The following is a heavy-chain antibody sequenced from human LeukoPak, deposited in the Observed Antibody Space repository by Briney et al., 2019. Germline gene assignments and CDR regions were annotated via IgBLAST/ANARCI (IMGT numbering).Heavy chain of an antibody. CDR3: ATLGRVDVADY. D-gene: IGHD7-27*01. CDR1: GLTFSRYW. V-gene: IGHV3-74*01. J-gene: IGHJ4*02. Sequence: PGGSLRLSCAASGLTFSRYWMHWVRQAPGKGLVWVSRINSDGSSTSYADSVKGRFTISRDNAKNTLYLQMNRLRAEDTAVYYCATLGRVDVADYWGQGTLVTVSS. CDR2: INSDGSST.